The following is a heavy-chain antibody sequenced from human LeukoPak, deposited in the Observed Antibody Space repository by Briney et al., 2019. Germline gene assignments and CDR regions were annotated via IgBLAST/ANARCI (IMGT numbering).Heavy chain of an antibody. CDR1: GGSFSDYY. V-gene: IGHV4-34*01. CDR2: INHSGST. Sequence: SETLSLTCAVYGGSFSDYYWSWIRQPPGKGLEWIGEINHSGSTNYNPSLKSPVTISVDTSKNQFSLKLSSVTAADTAVYYCAQGHDYGDYLNWFDPWGQGTLVTVSS. J-gene: IGHJ5*02. D-gene: IGHD4-17*01. CDR3: AQGHDYGDYLNWFDP.